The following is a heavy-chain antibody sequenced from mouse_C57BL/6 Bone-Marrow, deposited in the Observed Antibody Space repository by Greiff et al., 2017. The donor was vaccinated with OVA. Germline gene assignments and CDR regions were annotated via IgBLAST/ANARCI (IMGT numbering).Heavy chain of an antibody. J-gene: IGHJ2*01. D-gene: IGHD2-5*01. Sequence: QVHVKQPGAELVKPGASVKLSCKASGYTFTSYWMQWVKQRPGQGLEWIGEIDPSDSYTNYNQKLKGKATLTVDTSSSTAYMQLSSLTSEDSAVYYCAREDSNYFDYWGQGTTLTVSS. CDR3: AREDSNYFDY. CDR2: IDPSDSYT. V-gene: IGHV1-50*01. CDR1: GYTFTSYW.